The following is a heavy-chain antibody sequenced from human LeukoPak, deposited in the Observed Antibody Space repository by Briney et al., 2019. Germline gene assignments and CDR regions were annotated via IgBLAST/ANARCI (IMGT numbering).Heavy chain of an antibody. D-gene: IGHD3-10*01. J-gene: IGHJ4*02. V-gene: IGHV3-21*01. Sequence: PGGSLRLSCAASGFTFSSYSMNWVRQAPGKGLEWVSSITSSGRYIYYADSVKGRFTISRDNSENSLYLQMNSLRAEDTAVYYCARVDMVRGVIDYWGQGTLVTVSS. CDR3: ARVDMVRGVIDY. CDR2: ITSSGRYI. CDR1: GFTFSSYS.